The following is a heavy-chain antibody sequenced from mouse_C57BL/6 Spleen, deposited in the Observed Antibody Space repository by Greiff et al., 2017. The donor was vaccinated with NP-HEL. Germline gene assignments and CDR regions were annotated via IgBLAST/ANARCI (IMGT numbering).Heavy chain of an antibody. Sequence: EVQLQQSGPELVKPGASVKIPCKASGYTFTDYNMDWVKPSPGQSLAWSGDLNPNHGGTIYNQKFKGKATLTVDKSSSTAYMELRSLTSEDTAVYYCARKPWFAYWGQGTLVTVSA. V-gene: IGHV1-18*01. CDR2: LNPNHGGT. CDR3: ARKPWFAY. J-gene: IGHJ3*01. CDR1: GYTFTDYN.